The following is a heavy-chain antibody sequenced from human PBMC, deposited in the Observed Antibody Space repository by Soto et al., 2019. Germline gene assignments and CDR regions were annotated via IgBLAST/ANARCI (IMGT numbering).Heavy chain of an antibody. D-gene: IGHD5-12*01. CDR3: ARGDGYIFDF. CDR2: IDPSDSYT. CDR1: GYEFTNYW. J-gene: IGHJ4*02. Sequence: GESLKISCEGSGYEFTNYWINWVRQMPGKGLEWMGRIDPSDSYTNYNPSFQGHVTFLVDKSLSTAYMELSSLRSDDTAVYSCARGDGYIFDFWGQGTLVTVSS. V-gene: IGHV5-10-1*01.